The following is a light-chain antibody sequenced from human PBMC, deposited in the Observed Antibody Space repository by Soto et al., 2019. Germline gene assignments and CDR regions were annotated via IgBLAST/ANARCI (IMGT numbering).Light chain of an antibody. CDR3: AAWDDRLSALV. CDR2: RNN. V-gene: IGLV1-47*01. J-gene: IGLJ1*01. Sequence: QSVLTQPPSASGTPGQRVTISCSGSSANIGSNYVYWYQQLPGTAPKLLIYRNNQRPSGVPDRFSGSKSGTSASLAISGLRSEDEADYYCAAWDDRLSALVFGTGTKVTVL. CDR1: SANIGSNY.